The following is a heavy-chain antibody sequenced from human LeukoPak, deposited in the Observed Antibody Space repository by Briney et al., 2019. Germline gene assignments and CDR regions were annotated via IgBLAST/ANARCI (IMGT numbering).Heavy chain of an antibody. CDR3: AREMVVLRYFDWLGGPIDY. Sequence: GGSLRLSCAASGFTFSSYSMNWVRQAPGKGLEWVSSISSSSSYIYYADPVKGRFTISRDNAKNSLYLQMNSLRAEDTAVYYCAREMVVLRYFDWLGGPIDYWGQGTLVTVSS. CDR1: GFTFSSYS. CDR2: ISSSSSYI. V-gene: IGHV3-21*01. J-gene: IGHJ4*02. D-gene: IGHD3-9*01.